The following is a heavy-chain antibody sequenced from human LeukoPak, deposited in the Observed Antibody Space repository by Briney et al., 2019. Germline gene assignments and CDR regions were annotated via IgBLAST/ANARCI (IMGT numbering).Heavy chain of an antibody. V-gene: IGHV4-39*01. Sequence: SETLSLTCTVSGGSISSSSYYWGWIRQPPGKGLEWIGSIYYSGSTYYNPSLKSRVTISVDTSKNQFSLKLSSVTAADTAVYYCARVPGATQIDYWGLGTLVIVSS. CDR2: IYYSGST. CDR1: GGSISSSSYY. J-gene: IGHJ2*01. CDR3: ARVPGATQIDY. D-gene: IGHD1-26*01.